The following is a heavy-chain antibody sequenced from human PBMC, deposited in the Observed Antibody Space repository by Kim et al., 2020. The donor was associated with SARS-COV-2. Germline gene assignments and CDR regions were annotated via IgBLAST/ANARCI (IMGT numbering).Heavy chain of an antibody. V-gene: IGHV3-7*03. D-gene: IGHD6-13*01. CDR2: IKQDGSEK. CDR3: ARDRSSSWSPLDY. J-gene: IGHJ4*02. Sequence: GGSLRLSCAASGFTFSSYWMSWVRQAPGKGLEWVANIKQDGSEKYYVDSVKGRFTISRDNAKNSLYLQMNSLRAEDTAVYYCARDRSSSWSPLDYWGQGTLVTVSS. CDR1: GFTFSSYW.